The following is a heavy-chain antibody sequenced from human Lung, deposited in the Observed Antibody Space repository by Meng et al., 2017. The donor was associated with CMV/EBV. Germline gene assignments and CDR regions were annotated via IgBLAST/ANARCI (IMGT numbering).Heavy chain of an antibody. Sequence: QVQLRESGPALRKPSETLPLTCAVSGDSITNHNWWAWVRQPPGKGLEWIGEIPHRGSSAYNPSLKSRVSMSIDKSKNQFSLKLTSVTAADTAVYHCLRRSGGSVWGQGTLVTVSS. V-gene: IGHV4-4*02. J-gene: IGHJ1*01. D-gene: IGHD3-10*01. CDR3: LRRSGGSV. CDR2: IPHRGSS. CDR1: GDSITNHNW.